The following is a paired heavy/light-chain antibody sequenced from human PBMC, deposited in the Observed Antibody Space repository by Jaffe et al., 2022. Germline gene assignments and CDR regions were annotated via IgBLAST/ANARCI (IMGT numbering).Heavy chain of an antibody. Sequence: QVQLQESGPGLVKPSETLSLTCAVSGYSISSGYYWGWIRQPPGKGLEWIGSIYHSGSTYYNPSLKSRVTISVDTSKNQFSLKLSSVTAADTAVYYCARDPSSSTGEVGAAGAFDIWGQGTMVTVSS. D-gene: IGHD1-26*01. V-gene: IGHV4-38-2*02. CDR1: GYSISSGYY. J-gene: IGHJ3*02. CDR2: IYHSGST. CDR3: ARDPSSSTGEVGAAGAFDI.
Light chain of an antibody. J-gene: IGLJ2*01. CDR1: ALPKQY. Sequence: SYELTQPPSVSVSPGQTARITCSGDALPKQYAYWYQQKPGQAPVLVIYKDSERPSGIPERFSGSSSGTTVTLTISGVQAEDEADYYCQSADSSGTYKVVFGGGTKLTVL. CDR3: QSADSSGTYKVV. CDR2: KDS. V-gene: IGLV3-25*03.